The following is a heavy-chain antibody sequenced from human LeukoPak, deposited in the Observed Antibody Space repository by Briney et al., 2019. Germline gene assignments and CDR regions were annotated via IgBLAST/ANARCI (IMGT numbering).Heavy chain of an antibody. V-gene: IGHV4-61*05. Sequence: SETLSLTCTVSGGSISSSSYYWSWIRQPPGKGLEWIGYIYYSGSTNYNPSLKSRVTISVDTSKNQFSLKLSSVTAADTAVYYCAASGRVHNWFDPWGQGTLVTVSS. CDR1: GGSISSSSYY. CDR3: AASGRVHNWFDP. J-gene: IGHJ5*02. CDR2: IYYSGST. D-gene: IGHD3-16*01.